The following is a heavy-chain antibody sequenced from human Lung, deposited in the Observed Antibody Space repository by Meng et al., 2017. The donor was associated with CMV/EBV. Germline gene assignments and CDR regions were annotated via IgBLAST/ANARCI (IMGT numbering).Heavy chain of an antibody. Sequence: ASVKVSCKASGYTFTSYGISWVRQAPGQGLEWMGWISAYNGNTNYAQKLQGRVTMTTDTSTSTAYMELRSLRSDDTAVYYCATGNQYCSSTSCYPGGKYVWGEGTTVTVSS. J-gene: IGHJ6*04. CDR3: ATGNQYCSSTSCYPGGKYV. D-gene: IGHD2-2*01. V-gene: IGHV1-18*01. CDR2: ISAYNGNT. CDR1: GYTFTSYG.